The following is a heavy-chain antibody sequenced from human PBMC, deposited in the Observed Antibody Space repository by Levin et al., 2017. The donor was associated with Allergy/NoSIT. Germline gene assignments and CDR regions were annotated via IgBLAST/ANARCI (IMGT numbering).Heavy chain of an antibody. J-gene: IGHJ4*02. V-gene: IGHV3-30*18. CDR3: AKARQQLPTPDY. D-gene: IGHD6-13*01. CDR1: GFPFTTYG. Sequence: GGSLRLSCAASGFPFTTYGMHWVRQAPVRGLEWVSFISYDGGNIFYADSVKGRFIISRDNSKNTLYLQMNSLRSEDTAVYYCAKARQQLPTPDYWGQGTLVTVSS. CDR2: ISYDGGNI.